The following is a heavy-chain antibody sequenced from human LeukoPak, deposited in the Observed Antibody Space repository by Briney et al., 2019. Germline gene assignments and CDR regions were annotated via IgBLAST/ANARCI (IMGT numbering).Heavy chain of an antibody. J-gene: IGHJ4*02. D-gene: IGHD3-16*01. CDR3: AGVAHSITGGFGYFDY. Sequence: PSETLSLTCAVYGGSFSGYYWSWIRQPPGKGLEWIGEINHSGSTNYNPSLKSRVTISVDTSKNQFSLKLSSVTAADTAVFYCAGVAHSITGGFGYFDYWGQGTLVTVSS. CDR1: GGSFSGYY. V-gene: IGHV4-34*01. CDR2: INHSGST.